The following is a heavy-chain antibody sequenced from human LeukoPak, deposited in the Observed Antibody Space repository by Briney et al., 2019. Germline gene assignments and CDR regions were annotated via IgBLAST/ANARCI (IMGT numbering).Heavy chain of an antibody. Sequence: GGSLRLSCAASGFNINTYWMSWVRQAPGKGLEWLANIKQDGIEKHYGDSVRGRFNISRDNAKNSLYLSMNSVRAEDTALYFCVRDTYDSSNYQFYYMDVWGKGTTVTVSS. CDR3: VRDTYDSSNYQFYYMDV. CDR2: IKQDGIEK. D-gene: IGHD3-22*01. CDR1: GFNINTYW. V-gene: IGHV3-7*01. J-gene: IGHJ6*03.